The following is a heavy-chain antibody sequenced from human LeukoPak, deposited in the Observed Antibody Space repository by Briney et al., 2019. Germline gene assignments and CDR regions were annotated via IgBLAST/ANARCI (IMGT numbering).Heavy chain of an antibody. CDR1: GFTVSSNY. CDR2: IYSGGST. V-gene: IGHV3-53*01. D-gene: IGHD6-6*01. CDR3: AKDRRQLGVTLFDY. Sequence: GGSLRLSCAASGFTVSSNYMSWVRQAPGKGLEWVSVIYSGGSTYYADSVKGRFTISRDNSKNTLYLQMNSLRAEDTAVYYCAKDRRQLGVTLFDYWGQGTLVTVSS. J-gene: IGHJ4*02.